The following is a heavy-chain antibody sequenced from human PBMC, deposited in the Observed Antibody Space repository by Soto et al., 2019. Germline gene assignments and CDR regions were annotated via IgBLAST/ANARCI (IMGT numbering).Heavy chain of an antibody. D-gene: IGHD3-9*01. Sequence: PSETLSLTCAVSSGSISSSNWWSWVRQPPGKGLEWIGEIYHSGSTNYNPSLKSRVTISVDKSKNQFSLKLSSVTAADTAVYYCARDFVSDVLRYFDWSKTVNYYMDVWGKGTTVTVSS. V-gene: IGHV4-4*02. CDR1: SGSISSSNW. CDR2: IYHSGST. J-gene: IGHJ6*03. CDR3: ARDFVSDVLRYFDWSKTVNYYMDV.